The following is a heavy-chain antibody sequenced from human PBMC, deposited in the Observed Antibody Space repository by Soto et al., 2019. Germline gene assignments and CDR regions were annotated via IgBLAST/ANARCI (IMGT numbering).Heavy chain of an antibody. D-gene: IGHD3-9*01. J-gene: IGHJ4*02. CDR1: GYSFTSYA. CDR3: ARGHYDILTGYYNHFDY. Sequence: GASVKVSCKASGYSFTSYAIHWVRQAPGQSLEWMGWIHPGNSNIKSSQKLQGRVTITWDTSASTAYMELSSLRSEDTAVYYCARGHYDILTGYYNHFDYWGQGTLVTVSS. V-gene: IGHV1-3*01. CDR2: IHPGNSNI.